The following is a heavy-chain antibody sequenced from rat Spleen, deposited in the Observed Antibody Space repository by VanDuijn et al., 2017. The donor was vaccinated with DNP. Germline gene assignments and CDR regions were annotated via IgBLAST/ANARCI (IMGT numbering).Heavy chain of an antibody. V-gene: IGHV5-20*01. CDR3: TTDPLTPVATYTVDA. CDR2: ISYDGGST. J-gene: IGHJ4*01. Sequence: EVQLVESGGGLVQPGRSLKLSCAASGFTFSDYYMAWVRQAPTKGLEWVASISYDGGSTYLRESVKGRFTISRDNAKSILSLQMDSLRSEDTATYYCTTDPLTPVATYTVDAWGQGTSVTVSS. CDR1: GFTFSDYY. D-gene: IGHD1-3*01.